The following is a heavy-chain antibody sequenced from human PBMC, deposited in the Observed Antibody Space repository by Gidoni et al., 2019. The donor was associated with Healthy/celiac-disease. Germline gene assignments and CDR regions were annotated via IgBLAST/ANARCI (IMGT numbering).Heavy chain of an antibody. V-gene: IGHV1-69*01. Sequence: QVQLVQSGAEVKKPGSSVKVSCKASGGTFSSYAISWVRQAPGQGLEWMGGIIPIFGTANYAQKFQGRITITADESTSTAYMELSSLRSEDTAVYYCARGRGRAHTYIVVVPAALDYWGQGTLVTVSS. CDR3: ARGRGRAHTYIVVVPAALDY. J-gene: IGHJ4*02. D-gene: IGHD2-2*01. CDR1: GGTFSSYA. CDR2: IIPIFGTA.